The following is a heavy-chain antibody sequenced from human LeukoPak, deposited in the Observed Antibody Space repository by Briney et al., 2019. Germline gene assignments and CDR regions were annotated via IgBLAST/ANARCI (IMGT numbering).Heavy chain of an antibody. Sequence: ASVKVSCKVSGYTLTELSMHWVRQAPGKGLEWMGGFDPEGGETIYAQKFQGRVTMTEDTSTDTAYMELSSLRSEDTAVYYCATLSGSYGPSVDYWGQGTLVTVSS. J-gene: IGHJ4*02. CDR3: ATLSGSYGPSVDY. V-gene: IGHV1-24*01. CDR1: GYTLTELS. CDR2: FDPEGGET. D-gene: IGHD1-26*01.